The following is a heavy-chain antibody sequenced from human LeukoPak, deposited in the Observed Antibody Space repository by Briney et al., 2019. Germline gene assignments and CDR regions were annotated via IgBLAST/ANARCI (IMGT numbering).Heavy chain of an antibody. CDR3: ARETIVVVVAATLYYGMDV. J-gene: IGHJ6*02. CDR2: IIPIFGTA. D-gene: IGHD2-15*01. V-gene: IGHV1-69*13. Sequence: SVKVSCKASGGTFSSYAISWVRQAPGQGLEWMGGIIPIFGTANYAQKFQGRVTITADESTSTAYMELGSLRSEDTAVYYCARETIVVVVAATLYYGMDVWGQGTTVTVSS. CDR1: GGTFSSYA.